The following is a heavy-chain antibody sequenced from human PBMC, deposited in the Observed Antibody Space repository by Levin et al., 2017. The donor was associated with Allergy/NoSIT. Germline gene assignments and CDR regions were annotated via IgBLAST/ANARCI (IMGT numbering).Heavy chain of an antibody. CDR1: GSTFTSYD. CDR3: ARAQGYCSGGSCYSGDWFDP. D-gene: IGHD2-15*01. CDR2: MNPNSGNT. V-gene: IGHV1-8*01. Sequence: GGSLRLSCKASGSTFTSYDINWVRQATGQGLEWMGWMNPNSGNTGYAQKFQGRVTMTRNTSISTAYMELSSLRSEDTAVYYCARAQGYCSGGSCYSGDWFDPWGQGTLVTVSS. J-gene: IGHJ5*02.